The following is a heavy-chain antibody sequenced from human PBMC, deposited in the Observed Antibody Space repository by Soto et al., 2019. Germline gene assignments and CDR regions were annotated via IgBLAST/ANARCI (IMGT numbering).Heavy chain of an antibody. D-gene: IGHD6-13*01. CDR2: IYPGDSDT. CDR3: ARRAPIGGYNFDY. J-gene: IGHJ4*02. CDR1: GYSFTSSW. Sequence: GESLKISCKGSGYSFTSSWIAWVRQMPGKGLEWMGIIYPGDSDTRYSPSFQGQVTISADKSISTAYLQWSSLKASGTAMYYCARRAPIGGYNFDYWGQGTMVTVS. V-gene: IGHV5-51*01.